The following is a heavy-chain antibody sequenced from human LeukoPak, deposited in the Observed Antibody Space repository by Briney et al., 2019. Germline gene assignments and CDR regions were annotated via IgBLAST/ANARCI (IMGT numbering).Heavy chain of an antibody. CDR1: EFTFSNYQ. J-gene: IGHJ4*02. V-gene: IGHV3-48*03. CDR3: ARDPNYGSGSYADY. Sequence: GGSLRPSCAPSEFTFSNYQMTWVRQAPGKGLRWVSYISSGGRTIYYADSVKDRFTISRDNAKNSLYLQMNSLRAEDTAVYYCARDPNYGSGSYADYWGQGTLVTVSS. CDR2: ISSGGRTI. D-gene: IGHD3-10*01.